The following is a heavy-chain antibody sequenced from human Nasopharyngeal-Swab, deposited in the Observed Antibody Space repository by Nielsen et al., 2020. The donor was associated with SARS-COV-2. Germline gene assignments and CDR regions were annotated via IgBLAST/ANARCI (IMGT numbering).Heavy chain of an antibody. V-gene: IGHV3-73*01. D-gene: IGHD2-15*01. J-gene: IGHJ4*02. Sequence: VRQAPGKGLEWVGRVRSKGNNYATAYSASVKGRFITFRDDPTNTAYLQMNSLKTEDTAMYYCTRCGGGCYSGRDYWGQGTLVTVSS. CDR2: VRSKGNNYAT. CDR3: TRCGGGCYSGRDY.